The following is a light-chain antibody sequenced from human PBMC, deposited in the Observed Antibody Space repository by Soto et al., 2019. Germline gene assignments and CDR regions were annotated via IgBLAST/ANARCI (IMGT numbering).Light chain of an antibody. V-gene: IGLV7-43*01. Sequence: TVVTQEPSLTVSPGGTVTLTCASSTGAVTSGNYPSWFQQRPGQAPRTLIYTTNSKHSWTPARFSGSLLGDKAALTLSGVQPGDEADYYCLLYYGGAQLVFGGGTKLTVL. CDR3: LLYYGGAQLV. CDR1: TGAVTSGNY. J-gene: IGLJ3*02. CDR2: TTN.